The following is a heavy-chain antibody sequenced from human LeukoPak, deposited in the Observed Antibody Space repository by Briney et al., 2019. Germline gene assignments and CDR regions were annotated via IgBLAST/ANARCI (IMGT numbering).Heavy chain of an antibody. CDR1: GGSFSNYF. CDR2: INHSGTT. V-gene: IGHV4-34*01. CDR3: ARVPPEDRNNNESYDAFDM. J-gene: IGHJ3*02. D-gene: IGHD1-14*01. Sequence: PSDTLSLTCAVSGGSFSNYFWTWIRQPPGKGLEWIGEINHSGTTVYSPSLKSRVTISVDTSKNQVSLNVTSVTAADTATYYCARVPPEDRNNNESYDAFDMWGQGTLVTVSS.